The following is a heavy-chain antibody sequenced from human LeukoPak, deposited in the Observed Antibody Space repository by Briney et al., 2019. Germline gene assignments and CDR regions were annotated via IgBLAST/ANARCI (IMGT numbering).Heavy chain of an antibody. J-gene: IGHJ4*02. D-gene: IGHD2-15*01. V-gene: IGHV1-2*02. CDR3: ARTLRDCSGDSCYSEPHLDY. Sequence: GASVKVSCKASGYTFTGYYMHWVRQAPGQGLEWMGWISPNSGGTNYAQKFQGGVTMTRDTSISTAYMELSRLRSDDTAVYYCARTLRDCSGDSCYSEPHLDYWGQGTLVTVSS. CDR1: GYTFTGYY. CDR2: ISPNSGGT.